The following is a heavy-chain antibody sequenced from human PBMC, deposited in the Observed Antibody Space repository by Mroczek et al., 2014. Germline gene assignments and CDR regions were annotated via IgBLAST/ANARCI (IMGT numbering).Heavy chain of an antibody. CDR2: MNPNSGNT. V-gene: IGHV1-8*01. Sequence: QVQLVESGAEVKKPGASVKVSCKASGYTFTSYDINWVRQATGQGLEWMGWMNPNSGNTGYAQKFQGRVTMTRNTSISTAYMELSSLRSEDTAVYYCVYHDERRVGSGWYVERVRWFDYVGPGEPLVT. CDR3: VYHDERRVGSGWYVERVRWFDY. J-gene: IGHJ4*02. CDR1: GYTFTSYD. D-gene: IGHD6-19*01.